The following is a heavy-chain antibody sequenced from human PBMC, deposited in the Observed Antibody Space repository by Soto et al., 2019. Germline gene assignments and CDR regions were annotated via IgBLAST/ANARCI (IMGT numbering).Heavy chain of an antibody. CDR1: GFSLSTSGVG. D-gene: IGHD3-10*01. CDR2: VYWNDDK. Sequence: QITLKESGPTLVKPTQTLTLTCTFSGFSLSTSGVGVGWIRQAPGKALEWLVLVYWNDDKRYRPSLKSRLTITRDTSKNQVVLTMTDMDPVDTATYYCAHRPVGYGYGSERFDPWGQGTLVTVSS. CDR3: AHRPVGYGYGSERFDP. V-gene: IGHV2-5*01. J-gene: IGHJ5*02.